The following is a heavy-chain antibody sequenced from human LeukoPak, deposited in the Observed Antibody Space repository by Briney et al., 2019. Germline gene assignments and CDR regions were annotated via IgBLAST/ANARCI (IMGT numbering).Heavy chain of an antibody. CDR1: GGTFSSYA. J-gene: IGHJ3*02. Sequence: GASVKVSCKASGGTFSSYAISWVRQAPGQGLEWMGGIIPIFGTANYAQQFQGRVTITADESTSTAYMELSSLRSEDTAVYYCARGRFTGDYVWGSYRYDAFDIWGQGTMVTVSS. V-gene: IGHV1-69*13. CDR2: IIPIFGTA. CDR3: ARGRFTGDYVWGSYRYDAFDI. D-gene: IGHD3-16*02.